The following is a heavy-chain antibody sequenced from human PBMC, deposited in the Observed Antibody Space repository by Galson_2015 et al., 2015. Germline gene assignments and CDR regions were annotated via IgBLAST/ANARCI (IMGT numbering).Heavy chain of an antibody. Sequence: LSLTCTVSGGSISSSSYYWGWLRQPPGKGLEWIGSIYYSGSTYYNPSLKSRVTISVDRSKNQFSLKLSSVTAADTAVYYCARASYCSSTSGHNHLFDPWGQGTLVTVSS. V-gene: IGHV4-39*07. D-gene: IGHD2-2*02. CDR3: ARASYCSSTSGHNHLFDP. CDR2: IYYSGST. J-gene: IGHJ5*02. CDR1: GGSISSSSYY.